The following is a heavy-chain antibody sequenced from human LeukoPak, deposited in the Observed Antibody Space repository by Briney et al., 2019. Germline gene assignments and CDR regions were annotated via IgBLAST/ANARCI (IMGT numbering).Heavy chain of an antibody. D-gene: IGHD3-22*01. V-gene: IGHV1-2*02. Sequence: ASVKVSCKTSGYAFTGYYIHWVRQAPGQGLEWMGWINPNNGVTNYAQKFDGRVTMTRDTSISTAYVELSTMRSVDTAVYFCARGHYDSSGPRDGFIAYYFDYWGQGTLVTVSS. J-gene: IGHJ4*02. CDR1: GYAFTGYY. CDR2: INPNNGVT. CDR3: ARGHYDSSGPRDGFIAYYFDY.